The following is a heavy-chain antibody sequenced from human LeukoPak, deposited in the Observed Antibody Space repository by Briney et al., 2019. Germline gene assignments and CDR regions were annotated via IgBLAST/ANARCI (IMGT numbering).Heavy chain of an antibody. CDR1: GESSFSSYY. D-gene: IGHD1-7*01. J-gene: IGHJ6*03. V-gene: IGHV4-34*01. CDR3: ARRWNYGRNYYIDV. Sequence: PSETLSLTCAVYGESSFSSYYWSWIRRPPGKGLEWIGEINDSGRTNYNPSLMSRVTVSVDTSKNQFSLRLTSVTATDTAVYYCARRWNYGRNYYIDVWGKGATVSLSS. CDR2: INDSGRT.